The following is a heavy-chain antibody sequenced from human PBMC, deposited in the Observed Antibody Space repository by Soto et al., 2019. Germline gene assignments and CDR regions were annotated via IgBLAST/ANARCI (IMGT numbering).Heavy chain of an antibody. CDR3: ACHLAGSRDY. Sequence: EVQLVESGGGLVQPGGSLRLSCAASGFTFSSYWMHWVRQAPGKGLVWVSRINSDGSSTYYADSVKGRFTISRDNAKNTLYLQIISLSAEDTAVYYFACHLAGSRDYCGQGTLVTVSS. CDR1: GFTFSSYW. V-gene: IGHV3-74*01. J-gene: IGHJ4*02. CDR2: INSDGSST. D-gene: IGHD3-10*01.